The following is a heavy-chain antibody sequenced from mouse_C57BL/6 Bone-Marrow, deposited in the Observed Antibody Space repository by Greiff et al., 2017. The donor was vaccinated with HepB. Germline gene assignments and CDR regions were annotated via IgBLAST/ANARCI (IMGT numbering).Heavy chain of an antibody. CDR2: ISSGGSYT. Sequence: EVKLMESGGDLVKPGGSLKLSCAASGFTFSSYGMSWVRQTPDKRLEWVATISSGGSYTYYPDSVKGRFTISRDNAKNTLYLQMSSLKSEDTAMYYCASGSPEFAYWGQGTLVTVSA. V-gene: IGHV5-6*01. CDR3: ASGSPEFAY. D-gene: IGHD1-1*01. J-gene: IGHJ3*01. CDR1: GFTFSSYG.